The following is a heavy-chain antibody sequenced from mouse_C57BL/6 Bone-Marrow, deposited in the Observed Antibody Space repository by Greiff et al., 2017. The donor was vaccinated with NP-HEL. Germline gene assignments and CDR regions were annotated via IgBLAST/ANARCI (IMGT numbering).Heavy chain of an antibody. D-gene: IGHD1-1*01. J-gene: IGHJ3*01. V-gene: IGHV1-22*01. Sequence: VQLQQSGPELVKPGASVKMSCKASGYTFTDYNMHWVRQSPGKSLEWIGYINPNNGGTSYNQTFKGKATFTVNKSSSTAYLELRSLTSEDCAGYYCARVYYYGSSPGFAYWGQGTLVTVSA. CDR1: GYTFTDYN. CDR3: ARVYYYGSSPGFAY. CDR2: INPNNGGT.